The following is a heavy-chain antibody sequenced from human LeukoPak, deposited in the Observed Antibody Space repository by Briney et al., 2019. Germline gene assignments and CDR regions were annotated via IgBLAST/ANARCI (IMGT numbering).Heavy chain of an antibody. V-gene: IGHV1-8*03. CDR3: ARDGYDSSGYYGYYYYYMDV. Sequence: ASVKVSCKDSGYTFTSYVINWVRQATGQGLEWMGWMNPNSGNTGYAQKFQGRVTITRNTSISTAYLELSSLRSEDTAVYYCARDGYDSSGYYGYYYYYMDVWGKGTTVTVSS. CDR1: GYTFTSYV. CDR2: MNPNSGNT. J-gene: IGHJ6*03. D-gene: IGHD3-22*01.